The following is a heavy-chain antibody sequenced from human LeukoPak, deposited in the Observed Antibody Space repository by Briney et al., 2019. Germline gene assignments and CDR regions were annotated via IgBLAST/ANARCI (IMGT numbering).Heavy chain of an antibody. CDR1: GGSLSGYY. J-gene: IGHJ4*02. CDR3: TKGRGI. V-gene: IGHV4-34*01. D-gene: IGHD3-10*01. Sequence: NASETLSLTCAVYGGSLSGYYWSWIRQPPGKGLEWIGEINHSGSTNYNPSLKSRVTISVDTSKNQFSLKLSSVTAADTAVYYCTKGRGIWGQGTLVTVSS. CDR2: INHSGST.